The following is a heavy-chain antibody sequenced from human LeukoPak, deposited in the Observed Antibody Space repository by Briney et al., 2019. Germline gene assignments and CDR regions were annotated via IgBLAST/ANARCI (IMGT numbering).Heavy chain of an antibody. V-gene: IGHV3-7*04. CDR3: ARDSSAEKVQQLAN. CDR1: GFTFSSYW. D-gene: IGHD6-13*01. J-gene: IGHJ4*02. Sequence: GGSLRLSCAASGFTFSSYWMSWARQAPGKGLEWVANINQYGNEKYYVDSVRGRFTISEDNAKNSLFLQMNSLRAEDTAIYYCARDSSAEKVQQLANWGQGTLVTVSS. CDR2: INQYGNEK.